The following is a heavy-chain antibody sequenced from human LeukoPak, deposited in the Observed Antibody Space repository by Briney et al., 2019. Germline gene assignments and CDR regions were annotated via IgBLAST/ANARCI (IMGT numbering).Heavy chain of an antibody. D-gene: IGHD3-10*01. J-gene: IGHJ4*02. CDR3: ARAGSITMVRGVPRYFDY. CDR1: GGSISSSSYY. CDR2: IYYSGST. V-gene: IGHV4-39*01. Sequence: SETLSLTCTVSGGSISSSSYYWGWIRQPPGKGLEWIGSIYYSGSTYYNPSLKSRVTISVDTSKNQFSLKLSSVTAADTAVYYCARAGSITMVRGVPRYFDYWGQGTLVTVSS.